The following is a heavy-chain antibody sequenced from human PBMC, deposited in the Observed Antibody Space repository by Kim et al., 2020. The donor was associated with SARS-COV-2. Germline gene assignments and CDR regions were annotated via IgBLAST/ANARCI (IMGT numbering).Heavy chain of an antibody. V-gene: IGHV3-20*01. D-gene: IGHD3-22*01. CDR1: GFTFDDYG. CDR3: ARDQYYDSSGYYYYYYGMDV. J-gene: IGHJ6*02. Sequence: GGSLRLSCAASGFTFDDYGMSWVRQAPGKGLEWVSGINWNGGSTGYADSVKGRFTISRDNAKNSLYLQMNSLRAEDTALYHCARDQYYDSSGYYYYYYGMDVWGQGTTVTVSS. CDR2: INWNGGST.